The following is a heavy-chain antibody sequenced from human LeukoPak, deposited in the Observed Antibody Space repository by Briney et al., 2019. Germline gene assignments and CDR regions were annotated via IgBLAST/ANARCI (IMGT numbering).Heavy chain of an antibody. V-gene: IGHV4-34*01. CDR3: ARAGSSGWYYYYYMDV. D-gene: IGHD6-19*01. Sequence: PSESLSLTCAVYGGSFSGYYWSWIRQPPGKGLEWIGEINHSGSTNYNPSLKSRVTISVDTSKNQFSLKLSSVTAADTAVYYCARAGSSGWYYYYYMDVWGKGTTVTVSS. CDR2: INHSGST. CDR1: GGSFSGYY. J-gene: IGHJ6*03.